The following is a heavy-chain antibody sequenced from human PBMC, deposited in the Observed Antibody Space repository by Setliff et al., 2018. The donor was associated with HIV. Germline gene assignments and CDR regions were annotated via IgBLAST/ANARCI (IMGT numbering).Heavy chain of an antibody. J-gene: IGHJ4*02. D-gene: IGHD6-13*01. V-gene: IGHV4-34*01. CDR3: ARRTGFSSDF. CDR2: IDHSGST. CDR1: DGSFSGYY. Sequence: KPSETLSLTCAVYDGSFSGYYWSWIRQPPGKGLEWIGEIDHSGSTNYNPSLRSRVIMSMDTSKSQFSLKLSSVTAADTAVYYCARRTGFSSDFWGQGTLVTVSS.